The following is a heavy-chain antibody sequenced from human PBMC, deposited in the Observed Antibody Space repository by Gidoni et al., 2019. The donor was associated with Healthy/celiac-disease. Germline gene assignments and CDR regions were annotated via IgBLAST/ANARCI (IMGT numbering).Heavy chain of an antibody. CDR3: ARSRSVGYHPSFFDY. J-gene: IGHJ4*02. CDR2: IYYSGST. V-gene: IGHV4-31*03. Sequence: QVQLQESGPGLVTPSQTLSLTCTVSGGPLSRGGYSWSWIRQHPGKGLEWIGYIYYSGSTYYNPSLKSRVTISVDTSKNQFSLKLSSVTAADTAVYYCARSRSVGYHPSFFDYWGQGTLVTVSS. D-gene: IGHD3-10*01. CDR1: GGPLSRGGYS.